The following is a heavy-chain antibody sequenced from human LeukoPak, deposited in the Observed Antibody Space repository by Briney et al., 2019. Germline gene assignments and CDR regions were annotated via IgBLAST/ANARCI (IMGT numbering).Heavy chain of an antibody. CDR1: GFTFSSYA. J-gene: IGHJ4*02. CDR2: ISYDGSNK. CDR3: AKGEEKSYWNC. Sequence: PGGSLRLSCAASGFTFSSYAMHWVRQAPGKGLEWVAVISYDGSNKYYADSVKGRFTISRDNSKNTLYLQMNSLRAEDTAVYYCAKGEEKSYWNCGGQGTLVIVSS. V-gene: IGHV3-30-3*01. D-gene: IGHD1-1*01.